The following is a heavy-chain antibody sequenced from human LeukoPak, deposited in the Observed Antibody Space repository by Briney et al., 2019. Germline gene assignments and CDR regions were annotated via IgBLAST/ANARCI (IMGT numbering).Heavy chain of an antibody. V-gene: IGHV3-66*01. Sequence: GGSLRLSCAASGFTVSGNYMSWVRQAPGKGLEWVSVIYSGGSTYYADSVKGRFTISRDNSKNTLYLQMNSLRAEDTAVYYCARRNTRDYVFDYWGQGTLVTVSS. J-gene: IGHJ4*02. CDR2: IYSGGST. CDR1: GFTVSGNY. D-gene: IGHD4-17*01. CDR3: ARRNTRDYVFDY.